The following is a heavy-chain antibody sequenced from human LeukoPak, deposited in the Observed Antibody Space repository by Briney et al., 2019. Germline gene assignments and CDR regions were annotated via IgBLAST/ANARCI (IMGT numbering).Heavy chain of an antibody. CDR1: GLTVSSNY. D-gene: IGHD5-18*01. J-gene: IGHJ4*02. CDR2: IYSGGSI. Sequence: GGSRRLSFEASGLTVSSNYIGWVGRPPGKGLRWFSVIYSGGSIYYADSVKGRFIISRDNSKNTLFLQMNSLRAEDTAVYYCAREIRRGYTYGFDYWGQGTLVTVSS. CDR3: AREIRRGYTYGFDY. V-gene: IGHV3-66*01.